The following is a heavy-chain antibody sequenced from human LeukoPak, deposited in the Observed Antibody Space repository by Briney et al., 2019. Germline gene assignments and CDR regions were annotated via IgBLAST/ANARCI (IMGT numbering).Heavy chain of an antibody. V-gene: IGHV4-59*01. CDR1: GSSISRYY. D-gene: IGHD3-10*01. CDR2: IYHSGST. J-gene: IGHJ4*02. Sequence: ETLYPTYTVSGSSISRYYWSWLRQPPGKGLEWIGYIYHSGSTNYNPSLKSRVTISLDTSKNQFSLKLSSVTAADTAVYYCARDRPYYYGSGSYYDGFDSWGQRTLVTVSS. CDR3: ARDRPYYYGSGSYYDGFDS.